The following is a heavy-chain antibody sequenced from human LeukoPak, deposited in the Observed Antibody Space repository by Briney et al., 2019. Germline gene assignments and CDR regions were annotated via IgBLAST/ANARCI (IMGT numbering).Heavy chain of an antibody. CDR2: INHSGST. CDR1: GGSFSGYY. D-gene: IGHD5-12*01. Sequence: PSETLSLTSAVYGGSFSGYYWSWIRQPPGKGLEWIGEINHSGSTNYNPSLKSRVTISVDTSKNQFSLKLSSVTAADTAVYYCARGYSGYDPFDYWGQGTLVTVSS. V-gene: IGHV4-34*01. CDR3: ARGYSGYDPFDY. J-gene: IGHJ4*02.